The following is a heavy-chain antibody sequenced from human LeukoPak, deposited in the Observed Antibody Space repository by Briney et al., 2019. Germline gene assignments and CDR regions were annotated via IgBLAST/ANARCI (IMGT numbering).Heavy chain of an antibody. Sequence: GGSLRLSCAASGFTFSSYAMHWVRQAPGKGLEWVAVISYDGSNKYYADSVKGRFTISRDNSKNTLYLQMNSLRAEDTAVYYCARDVGYCSGGSCYYSDYWGQGTLVTVSS. CDR3: ARDVGYCSGGSCYYSDY. V-gene: IGHV3-30*04. J-gene: IGHJ4*02. CDR1: GFTFSSYA. CDR2: ISYDGSNK. D-gene: IGHD2-15*01.